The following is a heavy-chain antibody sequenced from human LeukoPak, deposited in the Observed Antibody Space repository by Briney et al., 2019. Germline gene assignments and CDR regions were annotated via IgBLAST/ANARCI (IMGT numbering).Heavy chain of an antibody. V-gene: IGHV3-23*01. D-gene: IGHD6-13*01. Sequence: GGSLRLSCAAPGFSFSSYAMRWVRQGPGKGLELVSAISGSGGNTNYADSVKGRFTISRDNSKDTLYLQMDSLRAEDTAVYYCAKVGSSMSFYYYYGMDVWGQGTTVTVAS. CDR1: GFSFSSYA. J-gene: IGHJ6*02. CDR2: ISGSGGNT. CDR3: AKVGSSMSFYYYYGMDV.